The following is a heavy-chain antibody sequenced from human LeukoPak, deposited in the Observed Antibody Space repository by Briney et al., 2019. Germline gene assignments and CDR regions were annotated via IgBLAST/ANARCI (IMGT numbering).Heavy chain of an antibody. J-gene: IGHJ4*02. V-gene: IGHV1-18*01. CDR1: GYIFSTYG. CDR2: IRAYNGDT. Sequence: ASVTVSYKGCGYIFSTYGMKWVGQAPGEGSEWMGWIRAYNGDTKYAQNVQDRVTMTTDTSTNTAYMELRSLRSDDTAVYYCARDLTPPPATGTGGVFDYWGQGTLVTVSS. D-gene: IGHD6-13*01. CDR3: ARDLTPPPATGTGGVFDY.